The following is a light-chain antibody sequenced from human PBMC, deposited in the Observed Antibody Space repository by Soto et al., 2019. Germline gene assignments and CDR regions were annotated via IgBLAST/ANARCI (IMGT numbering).Light chain of an antibody. J-gene: IGLJ1*01. CDR1: SXDLAIYNY. V-gene: IGLV2-14*01. Sequence: QSVLTQPASVSGSPGQSITISCTGTSXDLAIYNYVSWYQQQPGKAPKLMIYQVTNRPSGVSNRFSGSKSGNTASLTISGLQSEDEADYYCISYTSDDVRYVFGTGTKVTVL. CDR2: QVT. CDR3: ISYTSDDVRYV.